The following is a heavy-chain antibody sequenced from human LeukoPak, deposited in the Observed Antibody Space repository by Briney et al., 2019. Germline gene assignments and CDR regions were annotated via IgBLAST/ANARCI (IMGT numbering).Heavy chain of an antibody. J-gene: IGHJ4*02. CDR2: IYHSGST. Sequence: SETLSLTCTVSGYSISSGYYWGWIRQPPGKGLEWIGSIYHSGSTYYNPSLKSRVTISVDTSKNQFSLKLSSVTAADTAMYYCARDGIVGARDSNWGQGTLVTVSS. CDR3: ARDGIVGARDSN. D-gene: IGHD1-26*01. V-gene: IGHV4-38-2*02. CDR1: GYSISSGYY.